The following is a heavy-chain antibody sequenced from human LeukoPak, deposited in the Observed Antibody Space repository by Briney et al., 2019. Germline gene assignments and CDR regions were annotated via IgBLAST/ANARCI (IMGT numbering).Heavy chain of an antibody. CDR2: ISGSGGST. CDR1: GFTFSNYA. CDR3: AKVSYYDFWSGYSPYMDV. V-gene: IGHV3-23*01. D-gene: IGHD3-3*01. J-gene: IGHJ6*03. Sequence: SGGSLRLSWAASGFTFSNYAMSWVRQARGKGREWVSAISGSGGSTYYADSVKGRFTISRDNSKNTLYLQMNSLRAEDTAVYYCAKVSYYDFWSGYSPYMDVWGKGTTVTVSS.